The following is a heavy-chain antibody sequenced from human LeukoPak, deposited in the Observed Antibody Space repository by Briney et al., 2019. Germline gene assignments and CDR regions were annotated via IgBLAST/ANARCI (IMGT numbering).Heavy chain of an antibody. CDR1: GFSFSNAW. J-gene: IGHJ4*02. CDR2: IKSKTNGGTT. CDR3: TSDDPVNRS. D-gene: IGHD2/OR15-2a*01. Sequence: SGGSLRLSCAASGFSFSNAWMSWVRQAPGKGLEWVGRIKSKTNGGTTDYAAPVKGRFTISRDDSKNMLFLQMNTLKTEDTAVYYCTSDDPVNRSWGQGTLVTVSS. V-gene: IGHV3-15*01.